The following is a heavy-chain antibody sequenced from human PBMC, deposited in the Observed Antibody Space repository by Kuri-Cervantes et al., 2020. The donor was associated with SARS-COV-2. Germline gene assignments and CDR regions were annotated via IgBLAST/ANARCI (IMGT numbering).Heavy chain of an antibody. Sequence: SETLSLTCTVSGGSISSYYWSWIRQPPGKGLEWIGYIYYSGSTNYNPSLKSRVTISVDTSKNQFSLKLSSVTAADTAVYYCARDGVSLKGYYYYYMDVWGKGTTVTVSS. CDR2: IYYSGST. J-gene: IGHJ6*03. CDR3: ARDGVSLKGYYYYYMDV. V-gene: IGHV4-59*12. CDR1: GGSISSYY. D-gene: IGHD2-15*01.